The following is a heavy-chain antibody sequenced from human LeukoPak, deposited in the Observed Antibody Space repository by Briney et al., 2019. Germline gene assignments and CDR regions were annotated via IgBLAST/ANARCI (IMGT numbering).Heavy chain of an antibody. J-gene: IGHJ1*01. V-gene: IGHV3-30*04. Sequence: GGSLRLSCAASGFTFSSYAMHWVRQAPGKGLEWVAVISYDGSNKYYADSVKGRFTISRDNSKNTLYLQMNSLRAEDTAVYYCARAGAAGTAAEYFQHWGQGTLVTVSS. CDR2: ISYDGSNK. D-gene: IGHD6-13*01. CDR1: GFTFSSYA. CDR3: ARAGAAGTAAEYFQH.